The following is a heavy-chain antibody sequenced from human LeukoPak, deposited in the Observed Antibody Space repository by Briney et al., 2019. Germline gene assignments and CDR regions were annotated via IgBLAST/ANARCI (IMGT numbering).Heavy chain of an antibody. Sequence: SVTLSLTCTVSGGSISNYCWSWIRQPAGDGLEWIGRICATGSSNYNPFLKSRVTMSVDTSKKQFSLKLSSVTAADTAVYYCARDREVGRDNAISWFDPWGQGILVTVSS. CDR1: GGSISNYC. V-gene: IGHV4-4*07. CDR3: ARDREVGRDNAISWFDP. CDR2: ICATGSS. J-gene: IGHJ5*02. D-gene: IGHD1-26*01.